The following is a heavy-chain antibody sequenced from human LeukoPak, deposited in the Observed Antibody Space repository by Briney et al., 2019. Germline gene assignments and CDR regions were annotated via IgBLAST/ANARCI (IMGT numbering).Heavy chain of an antibody. CDR2: SRNKANSYST. Sequence: PGGSLRLSCATSGFTFSEHYIDWVRRAPGKGLEGVGRSRNKANSYSTEYGASVKGRFTISRDDSKKSLDLQMNSLKAEDTAVYYCVRGDLHCGADCYSYYFDHWGQGTLVTVSS. V-gene: IGHV3-72*01. CDR3: VRGDLHCGADCYSYYFDH. J-gene: IGHJ4*02. CDR1: GFTFSEHY. D-gene: IGHD2-21*02.